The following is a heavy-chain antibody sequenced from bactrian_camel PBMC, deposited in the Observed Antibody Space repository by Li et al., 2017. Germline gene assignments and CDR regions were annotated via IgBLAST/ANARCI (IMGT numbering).Heavy chain of an antibody. CDR3: ATGVYCAHELSPDEYDV. Sequence: LVESGGGSVQAGGSLRLSCAASGDTYEANCMGWFRAQAPGKAREGVVTMDSEGSTTYAESVKGRFTISKDNIKNTFYLQMNDLQFEDAGMYYCATGVYCAHELSPDEYDVWGQGTQVTVS. J-gene: IGHJ4*01. V-gene: IGHV3S53*01. CDR1: GDTYEANC. CDR2: MDSEGST. D-gene: IGHD3*01.